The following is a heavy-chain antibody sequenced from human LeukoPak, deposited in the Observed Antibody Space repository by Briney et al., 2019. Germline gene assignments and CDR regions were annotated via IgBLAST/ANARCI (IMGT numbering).Heavy chain of an antibody. CDR1: GCSVSTDC. CDR3: ARGWGSFEN. V-gene: IGHV3-53*01. Sequence: GGSLRLSCAASGCSVSTDCMNWVRQAPGKGLEWVSTLYSGGNTYYADSVKGRFTISRDNSKNTLYLEMSSLRAEDTAVYSCARGWGSFENWGQGTLVAVSS. D-gene: IGHD7-27*01. CDR2: LYSGGNT. J-gene: IGHJ4*02.